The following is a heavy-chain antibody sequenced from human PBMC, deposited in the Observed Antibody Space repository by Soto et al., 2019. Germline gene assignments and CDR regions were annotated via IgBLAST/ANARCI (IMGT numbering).Heavy chain of an antibody. Sequence: RESLKISCKGSGYSFTSYWIGWVRQMPGKGLEWMGIIYPGDSDTRYSPSFQGQVTISADKSISTAYLQWSSLKASDTAMYYCARHVSYGSGSYYNVNGMDVWGQGTTVTVSS. CDR3: ARHVSYGSGSYYNVNGMDV. V-gene: IGHV5-51*01. D-gene: IGHD3-10*01. J-gene: IGHJ6*02. CDR2: IYPGDSDT. CDR1: GYSFTSYW.